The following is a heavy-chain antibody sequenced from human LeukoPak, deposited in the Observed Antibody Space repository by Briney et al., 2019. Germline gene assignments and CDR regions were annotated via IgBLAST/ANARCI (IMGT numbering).Heavy chain of an antibody. CDR3: AREGIYGRYFDWSNAFDI. Sequence: PGGSLRLFCAASGFTFSDYYMSWIRQAPGKGLEWVSYISSSGSTIYYADSVKGRFTISRDNAKNSLYLQMNSLRGEDTAVYYCAREGIYGRYFDWSNAFDIWGQGTMVTVSS. J-gene: IGHJ3*02. CDR2: ISSSGSTI. CDR1: GFTFSDYY. V-gene: IGHV3-11*04. D-gene: IGHD3-9*01.